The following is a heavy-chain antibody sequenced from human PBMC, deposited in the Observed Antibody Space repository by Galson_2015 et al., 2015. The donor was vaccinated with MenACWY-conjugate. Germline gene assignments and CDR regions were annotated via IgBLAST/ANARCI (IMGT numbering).Heavy chain of an antibody. Sequence: SLRLSCAASGFTASSYWMHWVRHAPGEGLVWVSRINSNGSGTSYADSVKGRFTISRDNAKNTLYLQMNSLRVDDTAVYYCARDRKEWLVLLEGTFDLWGHGTMVTVSS. CDR1: GFTASSYW. V-gene: IGHV3-74*01. CDR3: ARDRKEWLVLLEGTFDL. CDR2: INSNGSGT. J-gene: IGHJ4*01. D-gene: IGHD5-12*01.